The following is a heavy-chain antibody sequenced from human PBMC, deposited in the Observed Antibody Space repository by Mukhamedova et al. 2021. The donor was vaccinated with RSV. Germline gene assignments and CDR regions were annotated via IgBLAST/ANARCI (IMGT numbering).Heavy chain of an antibody. CDR1: G. CDR2: IRDNDDTI. J-gene: IGHJ4*02. D-gene: IGHD2-2*01. CDR3: ARTYCSSTSCYRDY. V-gene: IGHV3-48*03. Sequence: GMNWVRQAPGKGLEWFSQIRDNDDTIHYADSVKGRFTISRDNAKNSLYLQMNSLRAEDTAVYYCARTYCSSTSCYRDYLGQVALFT.